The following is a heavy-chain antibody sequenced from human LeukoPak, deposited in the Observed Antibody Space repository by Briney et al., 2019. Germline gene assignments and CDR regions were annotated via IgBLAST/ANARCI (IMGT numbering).Heavy chain of an antibody. V-gene: IGHV4-4*07. CDR1: GGSISSYY. CDR2: IYTSGST. Sequence: SGTLSLTCTVSGGSISSYYWSWIRQPAGKGLEWIGRIYTSGSTNYNPSLKSRVTMSVDTSKNQFSLKLSSVTAADTAVYYCARDLRRSVVAGTYYYYYGVDVWGQGTTVTVSS. D-gene: IGHD6-19*01. CDR3: ARDLRRSVVAGTYYYYYGVDV. J-gene: IGHJ6*02.